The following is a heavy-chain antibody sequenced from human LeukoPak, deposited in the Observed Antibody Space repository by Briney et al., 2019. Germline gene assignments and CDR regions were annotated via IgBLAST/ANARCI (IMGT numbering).Heavy chain of an antibody. J-gene: IGHJ4*02. CDR3: ARKKDDGDYHIDY. Sequence: SETLSLTCTVSGGSISSGDYYWRWIRQYPGKGLLEWIGYICYSGTTYYNPSLKSRVTISVDTSKNQFSLRLRSVTAADTAVYYCARKKDDGDYHIDYWGQGTPVTVSS. D-gene: IGHD4-17*01. CDR1: GGSISSGDYY. CDR2: ICYSGTT. V-gene: IGHV4-31*03.